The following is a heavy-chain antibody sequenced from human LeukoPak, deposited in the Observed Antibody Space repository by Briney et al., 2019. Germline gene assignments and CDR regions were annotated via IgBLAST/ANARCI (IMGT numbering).Heavy chain of an antibody. CDR3: ARYRRDGYTFDY. CDR1: GGSISRYY. CDR2: IYYSGST. D-gene: IGHD5-24*01. V-gene: IGHV4-59*08. Sequence: SETLSLTCTVSGGSISRYYWSWIRQPPGKGLEWIGYIYYSGSTNYNPSLKSRVTISVDTSKNQFSLKLSSVTAADTAVYYCARYRRDGYTFDYWGQGTLVTVSS. J-gene: IGHJ4*02.